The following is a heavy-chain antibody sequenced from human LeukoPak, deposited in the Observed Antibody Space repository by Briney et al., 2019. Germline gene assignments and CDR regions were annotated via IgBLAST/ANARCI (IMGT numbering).Heavy chain of an antibody. CDR1: GFTFSSYW. J-gene: IGHJ4*02. CDR3: ARGYAPGY. V-gene: IGHV3-7*04. CDR2: IKQDGSET. D-gene: IGHD3-16*01. Sequence: GGSLRLSCAASGFTFSSYWMTWVRQAPRQGLEWVANIKQDGSETYYVDSVKGRFTISRDNAKNSLYLQMNSLRAEDTAVYYCARGYAPGYWGQGNLVTVSS.